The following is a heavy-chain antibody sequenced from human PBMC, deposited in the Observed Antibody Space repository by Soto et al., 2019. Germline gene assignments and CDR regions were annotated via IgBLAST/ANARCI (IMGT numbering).Heavy chain of an antibody. D-gene: IGHD6-19*01. J-gene: IGHJ3*01. V-gene: IGHV4-4*02. CDR1: GDSISNSRW. Sequence: QVQLQESGPGLVKPSGTLSLTCAVSGDSISNSRWWTWVRQPPGKGLEWIGDIFHSGDTNYNPSLKGRVFLSVDKSQNQFSLKVSSVTAADTAVYYCAYSTGWYRHDVWGQGTVVTVSS. CDR2: IFHSGDT. CDR3: AYSTGWYRHDV.